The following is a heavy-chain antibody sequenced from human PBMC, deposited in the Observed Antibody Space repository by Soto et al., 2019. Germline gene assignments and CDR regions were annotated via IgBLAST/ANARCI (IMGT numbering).Heavy chain of an antibody. CDR2: ISGYNGNT. J-gene: IGHJ4*02. CDR1: GYTFTNYG. V-gene: IGHV1-18*01. D-gene: IGHD6-6*01. CDR3: AREGQLGY. Sequence: ASVKVSCKASGYTFTNYGFSWVRQAPGQGLEWMGWISGYNGNTNYAERLQGRVTMTTDTSTSTAYMELNSLRYDDTAVYYCAREGQLGYWGQGTPVTVSS.